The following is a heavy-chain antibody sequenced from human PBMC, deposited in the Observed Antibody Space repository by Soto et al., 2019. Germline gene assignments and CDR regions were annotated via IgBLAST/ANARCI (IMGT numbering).Heavy chain of an antibody. V-gene: IGHV4-59*01. CDR2: IYYSGST. J-gene: IGHJ4*02. CDR1: GGSISSYH. D-gene: IGHD6-19*01. Sequence: QVQLQESGPGLVKPSETLSLTCTVSGGSISSYHWSWIRQPPGKGLEWIGYIYYSGSTNYNPSLKSRVTISVDTSKNQFSLKLSSVTAADTAVYYCARVRWTVAGPGHFDYWGQGTLVTVSS. CDR3: ARVRWTVAGPGHFDY.